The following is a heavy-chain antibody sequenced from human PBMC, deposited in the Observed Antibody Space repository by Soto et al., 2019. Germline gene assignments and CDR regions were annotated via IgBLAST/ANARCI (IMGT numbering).Heavy chain of an antibody. CDR1: GFSVTTSGVG. V-gene: IGHV2-5*02. Sequence: QITLKESGPTLVKPTQTLTLTCTLSGFSVTTSGVGVGWIRQPPGKALEWLALIYWDDDKRYSPSLKNRLTIXKXXAKNQVVLTLTNMDPVDTATYYCAHSLRGTLAFHIWGQGTIVAVSS. D-gene: IGHD2-15*01. CDR2: IYWDDDK. J-gene: IGHJ3*02. CDR3: AHSLRGTLAFHI.